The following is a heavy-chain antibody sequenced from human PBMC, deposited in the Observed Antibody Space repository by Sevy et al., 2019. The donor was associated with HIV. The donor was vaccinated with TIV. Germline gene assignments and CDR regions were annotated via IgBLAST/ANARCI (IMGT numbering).Heavy chain of an antibody. CDR3: AKDRGYCSGGSCYIQV. CDR2: INTNNGNA. Sequence: ASVKVSCKGSGYPFTSFGISWVRQAPGQGLEWMGWINTNNGNAHYAQKYQGRVNMTRDTSTSPAYMELRSLRSDDTAVYYCAKDRGYCSGGSCYIQVWGQGTLVTVSS. V-gene: IGHV1-18*01. D-gene: IGHD2-15*01. CDR1: GYPFTSFG. J-gene: IGHJ1*01.